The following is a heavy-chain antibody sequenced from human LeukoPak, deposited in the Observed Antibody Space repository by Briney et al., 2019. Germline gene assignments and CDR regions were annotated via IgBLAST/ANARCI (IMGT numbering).Heavy chain of an antibody. CDR1: GFTVSSNC. CDR2: ISSSGSTI. CDR3: ARDCGGGSCYGPYDAFDI. V-gene: IGHV3-48*04. D-gene: IGHD2-15*01. Sequence: PGGSLRLSCAASGFTVSSNCMSWVRQAPGKGLEWVSYISSSGSTIYYADSVKGRFTISRDNAKNSLYLQMNSLRAEDTAVYYCARDCGGGSCYGPYDAFDIWGQGTMVTVSS. J-gene: IGHJ3*02.